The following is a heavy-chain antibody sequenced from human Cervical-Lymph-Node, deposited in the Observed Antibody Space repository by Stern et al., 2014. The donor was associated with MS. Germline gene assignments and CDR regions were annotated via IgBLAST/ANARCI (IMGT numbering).Heavy chain of an antibody. CDR3: ARAFSDYHDSTPGY. Sequence: DQLVESGPGLVKPSETLSLTCTVSCDSISSYYWTWLRQPPGKGLEWIGYINYRRNPNYNPALKSRVTISVDTSKNQISLKLTSVTAADTAVYYCARAFSDYHDSTPGYWGQGTLVTVSS. J-gene: IGHJ4*02. D-gene: IGHD3-22*01. V-gene: IGHV4-59*01. CDR1: CDSISSYY. CDR2: INYRRNP.